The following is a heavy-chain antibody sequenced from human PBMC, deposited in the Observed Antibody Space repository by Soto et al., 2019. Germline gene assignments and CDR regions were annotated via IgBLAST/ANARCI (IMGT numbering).Heavy chain of an antibody. V-gene: IGHV4-59*01. J-gene: IGHJ6*02. D-gene: IGHD2-2*02. CDR3: ASVTRTCISTSCYRYYYGMDV. CDR1: GGSISSYY. CDR2: IYFRGTT. Sequence: SETLSLTCTVSGGSISSYYWSWIRQPPGKGLEWIGYIYFRGTTNYNPSLKSRVTISVDTSKNQFSLKLSSVTAADTAVYYCASVTRTCISTSCYRYYYGMDVWGQGTTVTVSS.